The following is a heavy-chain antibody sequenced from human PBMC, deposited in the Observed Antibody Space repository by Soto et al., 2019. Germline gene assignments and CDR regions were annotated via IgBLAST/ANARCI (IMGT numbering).Heavy chain of an antibody. Sequence: PSETLSLTCTVSGGSISSGGYYWSWIRQHPGKGLEWIGYIYYSGSTYYNPSLKSRVTISVDTSKNQFSLKLSSVTAADTAVYYCARTVLDTAMVEDYWGQGTLVTVS. D-gene: IGHD5-18*01. CDR3: ARTVLDTAMVEDY. V-gene: IGHV4-31*03. CDR1: GGSISSGGYY. J-gene: IGHJ4*02. CDR2: IYYSGST.